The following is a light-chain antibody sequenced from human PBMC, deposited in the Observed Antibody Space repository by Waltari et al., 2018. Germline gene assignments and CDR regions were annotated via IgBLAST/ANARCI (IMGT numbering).Light chain of an antibody. V-gene: IGKV3-11*01. J-gene: IGKJ2*01. CDR1: QSVSSY. CDR3: QQRSNFYT. CDR2: DAS. Sequence: EIVLPQSPATLSLSPGERATLSCRASQSVSSYLAWYQQKPGQAPRLLIYDASNRATGIPARFSGSGSGTDFTLTISSLEPEDFAVYYCQQRSNFYTFGQGTKLEIK.